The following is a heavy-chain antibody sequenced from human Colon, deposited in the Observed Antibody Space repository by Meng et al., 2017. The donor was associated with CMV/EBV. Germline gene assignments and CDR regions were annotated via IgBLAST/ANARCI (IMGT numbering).Heavy chain of an antibody. CDR1: DSISSNNW. Sequence: DSISSNNWWTWVRQTPGKGLEWIGEIYYSRVTNYNPSLKSRVTIFLDKSKNQFSLNLNSVTAADTGVYYCARVKGGCSATSCTLDPWGQGTLVTVSS. D-gene: IGHD2-2*01. CDR3: ARVKGGCSATSCTLDP. J-gene: IGHJ5*02. V-gene: IGHV4-4*02. CDR2: IYYSRVT.